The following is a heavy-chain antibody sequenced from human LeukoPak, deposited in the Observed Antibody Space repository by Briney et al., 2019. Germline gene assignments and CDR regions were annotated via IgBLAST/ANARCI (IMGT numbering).Heavy chain of an antibody. CDR2: TSSSSSTI. Sequence: GGSLRLSCTASGFTFTSYSMNWVRQAPGKGLEWVSYTSSSSSTIYYADSVKGRFTISRDNAKNSLYLQMSSLRDEDTAVYYCARIRYSGYDSFDYWGQGTLVTVSS. CDR1: GFTFTSYS. J-gene: IGHJ4*02. D-gene: IGHD5-12*01. CDR3: ARIRYSGYDSFDY. V-gene: IGHV3-48*02.